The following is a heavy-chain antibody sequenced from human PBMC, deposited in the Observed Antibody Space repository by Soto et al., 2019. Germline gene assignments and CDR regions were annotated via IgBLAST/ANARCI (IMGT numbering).Heavy chain of an antibody. CDR1: GFTFSSYA. Sequence: AGGSLRLSCAASGFTFSSYAMSWVRQAPGKGLEWVSAISGSGVSTYYADSVKGRFTISRDNSKNTLYLQMNSLRAEDTAVYYCAKSPGMYYYDSSGYYHYDYRGQGTLVTVSS. D-gene: IGHD3-22*01. J-gene: IGHJ4*02. CDR3: AKSPGMYYYDSSGYYHYDY. V-gene: IGHV3-23*01. CDR2: ISGSGVST.